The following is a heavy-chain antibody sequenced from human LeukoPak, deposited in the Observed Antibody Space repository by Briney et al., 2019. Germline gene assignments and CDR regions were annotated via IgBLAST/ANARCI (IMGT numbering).Heavy chain of an antibody. CDR2: ISSSSSYI. CDR1: GFTFSSYE. CDR3: ARDRDDYRLLLDY. D-gene: IGHD4-11*01. J-gene: IGHJ4*02. Sequence: GGSLRLSCAASGFTFSSYEMNWVRQAPGKGLEWVSSISSSSSYIYYADSVKGRFTISRDNSKNTLYLQMNSLRAEDTAVYYCARDRDDYRLLLDYWGQGTLVTVSS. V-gene: IGHV3-21*01.